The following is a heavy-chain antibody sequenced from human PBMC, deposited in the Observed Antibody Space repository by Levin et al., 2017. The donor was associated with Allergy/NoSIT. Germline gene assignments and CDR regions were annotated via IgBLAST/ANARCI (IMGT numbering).Heavy chain of an antibody. CDR2: IYPGDSDT. CDR1: GYSFTSYW. D-gene: IGHD3-10*01. CDR3: ARLLEDYGSGTPRGWFDP. Sequence: ASVKVSCKGSGYSFTSYWIGWVRQMPGKGLEWMGIIYPGDSDTRYSPSFQGQVTISADKSISTAYLQWSSLKASDTAMYYCARLLEDYGSGTPRGWFDPWGQGTLVTVSS. J-gene: IGHJ5*02. V-gene: IGHV5-51*01.